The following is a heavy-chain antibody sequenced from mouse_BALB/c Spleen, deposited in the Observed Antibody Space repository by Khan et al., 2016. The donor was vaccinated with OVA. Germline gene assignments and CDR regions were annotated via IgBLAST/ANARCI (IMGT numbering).Heavy chain of an antibody. V-gene: IGHV3-8*02. CDR3: ARSTYRYACAY. CDR1: GDSITSGY. Sequence: VQLQQPGPSLVKPSQTLSLTCSVTGDSITSGYWSWIRKFPGNKLEYMGYMIYSGNTYYNPSLKSRISITRHTSKNTYYLQLNSVTTEDTATDYCARSTYRYACAYWGQGTLVTGSA. D-gene: IGHD2-14*01. J-gene: IGHJ3*01. CDR2: MIYSGNT.